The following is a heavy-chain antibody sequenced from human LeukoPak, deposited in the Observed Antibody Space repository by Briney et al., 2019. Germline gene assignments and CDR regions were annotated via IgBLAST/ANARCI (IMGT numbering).Heavy chain of an antibody. D-gene: IGHD1/OR15-1a*01. CDR2: IYHSGST. V-gene: IGHV4-4*02. CDR3: ARNRQGFDP. CDR1: GGSISSRNW. Sequence: SETLSLTCAVSGGSISSRNWWSWVRQPPGKGLEWIGEIYHSGSTNYNPSLQSRVSISVDKSKNQFSLKLSSVTAADTAVHYCARNRQGFDPWGQGTLVTVSS. J-gene: IGHJ5*02.